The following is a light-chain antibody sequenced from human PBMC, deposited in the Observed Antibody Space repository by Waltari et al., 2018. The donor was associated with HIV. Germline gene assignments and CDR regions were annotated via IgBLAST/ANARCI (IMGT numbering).Light chain of an antibody. CDR2: KVN. Sequence: SALTQPASVSGSPGQSITLSCSGTWSDIGSYDPVPWYQHFPGKAPKRILYKVNERPSGVSPRYSGSKSGNTASLVISGLQSEDEADYYCCSYAGSGTFVVFGGGTRLTV. CDR3: CSYAGSGTFVV. V-gene: IGLV2-23*02. CDR1: WSDIGSYDP. J-gene: IGLJ3*02.